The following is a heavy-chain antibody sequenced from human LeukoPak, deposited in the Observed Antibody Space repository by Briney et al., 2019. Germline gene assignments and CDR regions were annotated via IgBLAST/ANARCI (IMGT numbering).Heavy chain of an antibody. V-gene: IGHV4-34*01. CDR1: GASFNTYY. CDR3: ARTTGYSSSWAHFDY. CDR2: IYHSGST. D-gene: IGHD6-13*01. J-gene: IGHJ4*02. Sequence: SETLSLTCAVYGASFNTYYWSWIRQSPEKGLEWIGDIYHSGSTNYNPSLKSRVTISVDKSKNQFSLKLSSVTAADTAVYYCARTTGYSSSWAHFDYWGQGTLVTVSS.